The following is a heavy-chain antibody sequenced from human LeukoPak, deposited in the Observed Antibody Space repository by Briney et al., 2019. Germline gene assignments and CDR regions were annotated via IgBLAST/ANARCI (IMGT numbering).Heavy chain of an antibody. Sequence: ASVKVSCKASGYTFIDYYMHWVRQAPRQGLEWIGWISPNSGGTKYVQKFQGRVTMTRDTSITSVYMELSGLSFDDTAVYYCARGGGRYSVDYWGQGTLVIVSS. CDR1: GYTFIDYY. J-gene: IGHJ4*02. CDR3: ARGGGRYSVDY. D-gene: IGHD1-26*01. V-gene: IGHV1-2*02. CDR2: ISPNSGGT.